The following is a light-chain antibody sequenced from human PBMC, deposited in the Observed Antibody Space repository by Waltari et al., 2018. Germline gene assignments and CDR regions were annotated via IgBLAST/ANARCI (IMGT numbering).Light chain of an antibody. J-gene: IGKJ4*01. Sequence: EIVLTQSPATLSLSPGERATLSCRASQSVRVYLAWYQQKPGQAPRLLIYDTSNRATGPPDRFSGSGSGTDFSLSSSSLEPEDFAVYYCQQRHNWPLTFGGGTKVEIK. CDR3: QQRHNWPLT. CDR2: DTS. V-gene: IGKV3-11*01. CDR1: QSVRVY.